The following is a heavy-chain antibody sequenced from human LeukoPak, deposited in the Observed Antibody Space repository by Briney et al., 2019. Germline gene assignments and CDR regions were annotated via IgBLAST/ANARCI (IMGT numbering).Heavy chain of an antibody. CDR1: GGTFSSYA. J-gene: IGHJ4*02. V-gene: IGHV1-69*04. CDR2: IIPILGIA. D-gene: IGHD3-22*01. CDR3: ARDTYYDSSGYYIPGDY. Sequence: EASVKVSCKASGGTFSSYAISWVRQAPGQGLEWMGRIIPILGIANYAQKFQGRVTITADKSTSTAYMELSSLRSEDTAVYYCARDTYYDSSGYYIPGDYWGQGTLVTVSS.